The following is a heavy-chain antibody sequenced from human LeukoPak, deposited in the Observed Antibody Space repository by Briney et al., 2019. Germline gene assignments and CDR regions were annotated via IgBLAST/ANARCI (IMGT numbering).Heavy chain of an antibody. V-gene: IGHV3-74*01. CDR2: ISTDGSIT. D-gene: IGHD3-22*01. CDR3: ARDRGYSDSSGSLDY. Sequence: PGGSLRLFCVASGFTIRNYWMHWVRQAPGKGLVWVSRISTDGSITTNADSVKGRFTFSRDNAKNTLYLQMNTLRAEDTAVYYCARDRGYSDSSGSLDYWGPGTLVTVSS. J-gene: IGHJ4*02. CDR1: GFTIRNYW.